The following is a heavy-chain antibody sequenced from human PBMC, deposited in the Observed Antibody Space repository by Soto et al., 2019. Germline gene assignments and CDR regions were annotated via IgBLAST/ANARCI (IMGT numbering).Heavy chain of an antibody. CDR3: ARGLKKAVRGVIIWNWFDP. J-gene: IGHJ5*02. D-gene: IGHD3-10*01. CDR2: IYYSGST. CDR1: GGSISSYY. Sequence: SETLSLTCTVSGGSISSYYWSWIRQPPGKGLEWIGYIYYSGSTNYNPSLKSRVTISVDTSKNQFSLKLSSVTAADTAVYYCARGLKKAVRGVIIWNWFDPWGQGTLVTVSS. V-gene: IGHV4-59*01.